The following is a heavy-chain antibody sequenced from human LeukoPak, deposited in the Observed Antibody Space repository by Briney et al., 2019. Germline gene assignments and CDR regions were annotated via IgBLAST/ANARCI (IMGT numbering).Heavy chain of an antibody. Sequence: GRSLRLSRAASGFTFSSYAMHWVRQAPGKGLEWVAVISYDGSNKYYADSVKGRFTISRDNSKNTLYLQMNSLRAEDTAVYYCARWSSSWYPHYDYWGQGTLVTVSS. CDR1: GFTFSSYA. V-gene: IGHV3-30-3*01. D-gene: IGHD6-13*01. J-gene: IGHJ4*02. CDR2: ISYDGSNK. CDR3: ARWSSSWYPHYDY.